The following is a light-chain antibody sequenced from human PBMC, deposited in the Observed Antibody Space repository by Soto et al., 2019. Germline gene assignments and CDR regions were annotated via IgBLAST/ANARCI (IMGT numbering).Light chain of an antibody. J-gene: IGLJ3*02. CDR3: GTWDNSLSAGV. CDR2: ENN. CDR1: TSNIGNYD. V-gene: IGLV1-51*02. Sequence: QSVLTQPPSVSAAPGQKVTISCSGSTSNIGNYDVSWYQQLPVTAPKLLIYENNRRPSGIPDRFSGSKSGTSATLGITGLQTGDAADYYCGTWDNSLSAGVFGGGTKLTVL.